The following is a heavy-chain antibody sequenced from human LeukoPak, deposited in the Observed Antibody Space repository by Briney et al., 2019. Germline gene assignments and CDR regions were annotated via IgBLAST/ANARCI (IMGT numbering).Heavy chain of an antibody. V-gene: IGHV4-34*01. D-gene: IGHD6-6*01. Sequence: SETLSLTCAVYGGSFSGYYWSWIRQPPGKGLEWIGEINHCGITKYNPSLKSRVTISEDTSKHQFSLKLSSVTAADTAVYYCARGQYSSSPVFDFWGQGTLVTVSS. CDR1: GGSFSGYY. J-gene: IGHJ4*02. CDR3: ARGQYSSSPVFDF. CDR2: INHCGIT.